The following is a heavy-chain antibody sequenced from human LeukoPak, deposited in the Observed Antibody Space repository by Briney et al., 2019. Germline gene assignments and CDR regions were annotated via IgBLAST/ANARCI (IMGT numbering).Heavy chain of an antibody. Sequence: PSETLSLNCTVSGGSISSYYWSWIRQSPGKGLECIGYIYYSGSTNYNPSLESRVTISVDTSKSTNQISLKLSSVTAADTAVYYCARRQRPYYFDYWGQGILVTVSS. CDR3: ARRQRPYYFDY. CDR1: GGSISSYY. J-gene: IGHJ4*02. V-gene: IGHV4-59*01. CDR2: IYYSGST. D-gene: IGHD2-2*01.